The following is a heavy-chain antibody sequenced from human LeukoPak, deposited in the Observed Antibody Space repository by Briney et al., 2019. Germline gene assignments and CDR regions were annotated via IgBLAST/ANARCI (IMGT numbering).Heavy chain of an antibody. D-gene: IGHD2-21*01. CDR3: AKDMGILWWCLGD. V-gene: IGHV3-7*01. CDR1: GFTFSIYW. J-gene: IGHJ4*02. Sequence: GGSLRLSCAASGFTFSIYWMSWVRQAPGKGLEWVANIKEDASEKNYVDSVKGRFTISRDNAKNSLYLQMNSLRAEDTAVYYCAKDMGILWWCLGDWGQGTLVTVSS. CDR2: IKEDASEK.